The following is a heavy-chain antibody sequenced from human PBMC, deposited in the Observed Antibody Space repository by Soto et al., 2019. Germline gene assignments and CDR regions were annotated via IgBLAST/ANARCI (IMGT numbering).Heavy chain of an antibody. Sequence: SVKVSCKASGGTFTNYAFSWVRQAPGQGLEWMGGSIPSFGTPDYAQKFQGRVTITADESTRTASMELSSLRSDDTAAYYCARERSVGYCITTTCPKPFYYYAMDVWGQGTTVTVSS. D-gene: IGHD2-2*01. CDR1: GGTFTNYA. CDR3: ARERSVGYCITTTCPKPFYYYAMDV. J-gene: IGHJ6*02. V-gene: IGHV1-69*13. CDR2: SIPSFGTP.